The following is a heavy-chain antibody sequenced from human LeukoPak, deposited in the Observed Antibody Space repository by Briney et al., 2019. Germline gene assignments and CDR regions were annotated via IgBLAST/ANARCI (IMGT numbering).Heavy chain of an antibody. CDR2: INHSGST. J-gene: IGHJ4*02. D-gene: IGHD3-22*01. V-gene: IGHV4-34*01. Sequence: PSETLSLTCAVYGGSFSGYYWSWIRQPPGKGLEWIGEINHSGSTNYNPSLKSRVTISVDTSKNQFSLKLSSVTAADTAVYYCARYRRTIGSHYYDSSGYYGGFDYWGQGTLVTVSS. CDR1: GGSFSGYY. CDR3: ARYRRTIGSHYYDSSGYYGGFDY.